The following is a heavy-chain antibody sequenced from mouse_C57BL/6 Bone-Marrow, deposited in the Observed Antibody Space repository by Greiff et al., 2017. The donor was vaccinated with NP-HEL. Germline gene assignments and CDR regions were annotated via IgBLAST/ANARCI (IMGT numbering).Heavy chain of an antibody. J-gene: IGHJ3*01. D-gene: IGHD1-3*01. V-gene: IGHV5-4*01. Sequence: EVKLVESGGGLVKPGGSLKLSCAASGFPFSSYAMSWVRQTPEKRLEWVATISDGGSYTYYPDNVKGRFTSSRDNAKNNLYLQMSHLKSEDTAMYYCAREKYKTRFAYWGQGTLVTVSA. CDR3: AREKYKTRFAY. CDR1: GFPFSSYA. CDR2: ISDGGSYT.